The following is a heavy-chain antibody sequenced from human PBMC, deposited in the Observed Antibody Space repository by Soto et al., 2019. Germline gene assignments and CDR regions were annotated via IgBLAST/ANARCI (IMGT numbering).Heavy chain of an antibody. CDR1: SFYA. Sequence: QVQPVQSGSEVKKPGSSVRVSCQTGSFYAVSWLLQAPGQGLEWMGGLIPVFDTPSYAQKFQGRVTITADESKSTAYMELSSLRSEDTALYYCASTPVTGRYSYYGMDAWDQGIAVTVSS. CDR3: ASTPVTGRYSYYGMDA. V-gene: IGHV1-69*01. CDR2: LIPVFDTP. D-gene: IGHD4-4*01. J-gene: IGHJ6*02.